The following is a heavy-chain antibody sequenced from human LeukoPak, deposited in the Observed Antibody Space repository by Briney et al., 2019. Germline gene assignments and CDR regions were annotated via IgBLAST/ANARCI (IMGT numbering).Heavy chain of an antibody. V-gene: IGHV4-34*01. CDR3: ARGYCSSTSCPKVGPDY. J-gene: IGHJ4*02. CDR2: INHSGST. D-gene: IGHD2-2*01. Sequence: PSETLSLTCAVYGGSFSGYYWSWIRQPPGKGLEWIGEINHSGSTNYNPSLKSRVTISVDTSKNQFSLKLSSVTAADTAVYYCARGYCSSTSCPKVGPDYWGQGTLVTVSS. CDR1: GGSFSGYY.